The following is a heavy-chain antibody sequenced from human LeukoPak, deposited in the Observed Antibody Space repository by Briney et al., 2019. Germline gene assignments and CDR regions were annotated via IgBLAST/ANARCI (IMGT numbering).Heavy chain of an antibody. V-gene: IGHV3-21*06. Sequence: GGSLRLSCAASGFTFSTYNMNWIRQALGKGLEWVSSITTGSTDIYYADSLKGRFTISRDDAKNSVYLQMNSLRVEDTAVYYCARDLPGVPIDHWGQGILVTVSS. CDR2: ITTGSTDI. J-gene: IGHJ4*02. CDR3: ARDLPGVPIDH. D-gene: IGHD7-27*01. CDR1: GFTFSTYN.